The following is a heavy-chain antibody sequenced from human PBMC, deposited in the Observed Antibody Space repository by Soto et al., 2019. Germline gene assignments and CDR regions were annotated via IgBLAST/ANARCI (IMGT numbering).Heavy chain of an antibody. J-gene: IGHJ6*02. CDR3: ARHYYDSSDLGGRYYGMDV. CDR2: IIPIFGTA. Sequence: QVQLVQSGAEVKKPGSSVKVSCKASGGTFSSYAISWVRQAPGQGLEWMGGIIPIFGTANYAQKFQGRVTITADESTSTAYMERSSLRSEDTAVYYCARHYYDSSDLGGRYYGMDVWGQGTTVTVSS. V-gene: IGHV1-69*01. CDR1: GGTFSSYA. D-gene: IGHD3-22*01.